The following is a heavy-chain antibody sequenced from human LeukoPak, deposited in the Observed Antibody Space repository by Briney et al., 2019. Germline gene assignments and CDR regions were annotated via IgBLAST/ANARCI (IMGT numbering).Heavy chain of an antibody. V-gene: IGHV3-21*01. CDR2: ISGSGKYI. CDR1: EFTFSSYN. D-gene: IGHD3-3*01. J-gene: IGHJ4*02. Sequence: GGSLRLSCAASEFTFSSYNMNWVRQAPGKGLEWVSCISGSGKYIYYADSVKGRFTISRDNAKNSLYLQMNSLRAEDTAVYYCAREPFWSGYYSNLHFDYLGQGTLVTVSS. CDR3: AREPFWSGYYSNLHFDY.